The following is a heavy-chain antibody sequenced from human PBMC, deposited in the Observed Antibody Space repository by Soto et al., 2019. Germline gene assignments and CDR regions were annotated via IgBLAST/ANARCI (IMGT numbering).Heavy chain of an antibody. CDR3: AREDESSGYAGTFHH. Sequence: GSLRLSCAASGFTFSSYAMSWVRQAPGKGLEWIGEINHSGSTNYNPSLKSRVTISVDTSKNQFSLKLSSVTAADTAVYYCAREDESSGYAGTFHHWGQGTQVTVSS. V-gene: IGHV4-34*01. CDR1: GFTFSSYA. CDR2: INHSGST. J-gene: IGHJ1*01. D-gene: IGHD3-22*01.